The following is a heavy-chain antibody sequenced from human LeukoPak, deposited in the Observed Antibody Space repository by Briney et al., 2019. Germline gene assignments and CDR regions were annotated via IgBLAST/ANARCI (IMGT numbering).Heavy chain of an antibody. Sequence: GGSLRLSCAASGFTFSSYSMNWVRQAPGKGLEWVSYISSSSSTIYYADSVKGRFTISRDNAKNSLYLQMNSLRAEDTAVYYCAREGRSSTSCRPYNWFDPWGQGTLVTVSS. CDR1: GFTFSSYS. CDR3: AREGRSSTSCRPYNWFDP. V-gene: IGHV3-48*01. D-gene: IGHD2-2*01. J-gene: IGHJ5*02. CDR2: ISSSSSTI.